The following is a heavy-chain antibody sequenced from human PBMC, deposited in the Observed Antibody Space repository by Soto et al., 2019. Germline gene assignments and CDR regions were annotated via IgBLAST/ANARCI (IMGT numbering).Heavy chain of an antibody. CDR2: ISWNSGSI. V-gene: IGHV3-9*01. CDR1: GFTFDDYA. D-gene: IGHD4-17*01. J-gene: IGHJ6*03. CDR3: AKAYGDLDYYYYMDV. Sequence: GGSLRLSCAASGFTFDDYAMHWVRQAPGKGLEWVSGISWNSGSIGYADSVKGRFTISRDNAKNSLYLQMNSLRAEDTALYYCAKAYGDLDYYYYMDVWGKGTTVTVSS.